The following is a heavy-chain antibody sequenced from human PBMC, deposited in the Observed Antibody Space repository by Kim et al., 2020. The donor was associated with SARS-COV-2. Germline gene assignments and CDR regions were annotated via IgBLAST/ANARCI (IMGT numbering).Heavy chain of an antibody. CDR1: GFTFSSYA. CDR2: ISGSGGST. J-gene: IGHJ4*02. D-gene: IGHD6-13*01. Sequence: GGSLRLSCAASGFTFSSYAMSWVRQAPGKGLEWVSAISGSGGSTYYADSVKGRFTISRDNSKNTLYLQMNSLRAEDTAVYYCANSKAAAGLYYFDYWGQGTLVTVSS. CDR3: ANSKAAAGLYYFDY. V-gene: IGHV3-23*01.